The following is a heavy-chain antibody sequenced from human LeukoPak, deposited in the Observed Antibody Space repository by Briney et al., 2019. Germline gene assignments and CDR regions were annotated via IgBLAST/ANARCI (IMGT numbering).Heavy chain of an antibody. CDR3: ARRIVLVAAGNDVLDS. Sequence: SETLSLTCTVSGGSVRGDGYFWAWIRQPPGKGLEWIGSVFYTGGTYYNPSLKSRVTISVDTSRNQFSLHVNSVTAADTAVYFCARRIVLVAAGNDVLDSWGQGTRVTVSS. CDR2: VFYTGGT. V-gene: IGHV4-39*01. D-gene: IGHD2-15*01. CDR1: GGSVRGDGYF. J-gene: IGHJ4*02.